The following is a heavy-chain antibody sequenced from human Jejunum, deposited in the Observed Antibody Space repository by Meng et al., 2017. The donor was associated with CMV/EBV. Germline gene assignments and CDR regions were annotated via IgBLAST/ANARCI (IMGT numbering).Heavy chain of an antibody. CDR2: ICTSGST. V-gene: IGHV4-4*07. CDR1: AGPISGYY. CDR3: ARESGSYYWVDT. J-gene: IGHJ5*02. D-gene: IGHD1-26*01. Sequence: QVLLEESGPGLVKSSEPLSLTCFVSAGPISGYYRSWIRQPAGKGLEWIGGICTSGSTHYNPSLKSRLTMSGELANNQMSLKLRSVTAAETSVDYCARESGSYYWVDTWGQGTLVTVSS.